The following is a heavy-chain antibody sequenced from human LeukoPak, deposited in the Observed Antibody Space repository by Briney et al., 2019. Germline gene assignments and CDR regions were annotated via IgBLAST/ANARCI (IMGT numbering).Heavy chain of an antibody. CDR1: GFTFSDAW. J-gene: IGHJ4*02. CDR2: IKTKTDAGTT. CDR3: TTYASSWYYFDD. Sequence: PGGSLRLSCAASGFTFSDAWMSWVRQAPGKGLEWVGRIKTKTDAGTTDYAAPVKGRFTISRDDSKNTLYLQMNSLKTEDTALYYCTTYASSWYYFDDWGQGTLVTVSS. V-gene: IGHV3-15*01. D-gene: IGHD6-13*01.